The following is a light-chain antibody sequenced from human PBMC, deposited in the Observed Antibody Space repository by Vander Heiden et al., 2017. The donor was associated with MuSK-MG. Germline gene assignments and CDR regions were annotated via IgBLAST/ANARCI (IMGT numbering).Light chain of an antibody. CDR1: QSVSSN. CDR2: GAS. Sequence: EIVMTHSPATLSVSPGERATLSCRASQSVSSNLAWYQQKPGQAPRLLIYGASTRATGIPARFSGSGYGTEFTLTISSRQSEDFAVYYCQQHNNWHSYTFGQGTKVEIK. V-gene: IGKV3-15*01. CDR3: QQHNNWHSYT. J-gene: IGKJ2*01.